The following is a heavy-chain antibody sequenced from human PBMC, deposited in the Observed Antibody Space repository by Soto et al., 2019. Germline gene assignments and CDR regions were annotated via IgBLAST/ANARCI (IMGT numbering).Heavy chain of an antibody. CDR2: INHSGST. Sequence: QVQLQQWGAGLLKPSETLSLTCAVYGGSFSGYYWSWIRQPPGKGREWIGEINHSGSTNYNPSLKSRVTISVDTSKNQFSLKLSSVTAADTAVYYCARGRATVTTSGYYFDYWGQGTLVTVSS. V-gene: IGHV4-34*01. D-gene: IGHD4-17*01. CDR3: ARGRATVTTSGYYFDY. J-gene: IGHJ4*02. CDR1: GGSFSGYY.